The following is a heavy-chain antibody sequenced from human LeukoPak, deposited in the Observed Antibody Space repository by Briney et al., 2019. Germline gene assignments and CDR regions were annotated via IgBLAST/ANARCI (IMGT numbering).Heavy chain of an antibody. D-gene: IGHD3-22*01. CDR2: TYYRSKWYN. V-gene: IGHV6-1*01. Sequence: SQTLSLTCAISGDSVSSNSAAWNWIRQSPSRGLEWLGRTYYRSKWYNDYAVSVKGRITINPDTSKNQFSLQLNSVTPEDTAVYYCARDLIYDSSGYYYFDYWGQGTLVTVSS. CDR3: ARDLIYDSSGYYYFDY. CDR1: GDSVSSNSAA. J-gene: IGHJ4*02.